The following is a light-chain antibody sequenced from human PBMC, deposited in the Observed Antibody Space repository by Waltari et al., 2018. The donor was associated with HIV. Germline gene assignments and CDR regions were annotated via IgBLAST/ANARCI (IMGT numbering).Light chain of an antibody. CDR3: MQRIEFPYT. CDR2: TLS. V-gene: IGKV2-40*01. J-gene: IGKJ2*01. CDR1: QSLLDTDDGCTY. Sequence: DIVMTQTPLSLPVTPGEPASISCRSSQSLLDTDDGCTYLDWYLQKPGQSPQLLISTLSYRASGVPDRFSGSGSGTDFTLKISRVEAEDFGVYYCMQRIEFPYTFGQGTKLEIK.